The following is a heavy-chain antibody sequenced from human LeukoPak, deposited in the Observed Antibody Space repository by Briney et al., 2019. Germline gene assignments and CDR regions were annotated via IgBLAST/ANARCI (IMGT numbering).Heavy chain of an antibody. CDR3: ARDRILAAAGTWGNY. CDR2: ISSSSSYI. D-gene: IGHD6-13*01. J-gene: IGHJ4*02. V-gene: IGHV3-21*01. Sequence: GGSLRLSCAASGFTFSSYSMNWVRQAPGKGLEWVLSISSSSSYIYYADSVKGRFTISRDNAKNSLYLQMNSLRAEDTAVYYCARDRILAAAGTWGNYWGQGTLVTVSS. CDR1: GFTFSSYS.